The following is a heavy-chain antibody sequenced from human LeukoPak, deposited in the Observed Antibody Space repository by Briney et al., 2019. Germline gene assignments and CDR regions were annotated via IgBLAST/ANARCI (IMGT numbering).Heavy chain of an antibody. D-gene: IGHD3-10*01. CDR2: ISSSSSYI. CDR1: GFTFSSYS. J-gene: IGHJ4*02. Sequence: GGSLRLSCAASGFTFSSYSMNWVRQASGKGLEWVPSISSSSSYISYADSVKGRFTISRDNAKNSLYLQMNSLRVEDTAVYYCAKVAKYYYGSETYYFFEHWGQGTPVTASS. V-gene: IGHV3-21*01. CDR3: AKVAKYYYGSETYYFFEH.